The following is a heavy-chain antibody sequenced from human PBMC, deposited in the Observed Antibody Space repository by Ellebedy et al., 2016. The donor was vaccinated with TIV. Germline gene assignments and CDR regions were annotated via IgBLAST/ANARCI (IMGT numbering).Heavy chain of an antibody. V-gene: IGHV3-23*01. CDR2: ISAGGLSA. D-gene: IGHD4-17*01. CDR3: AKGAVTMHYYYGMDV. CDR1: GFRFSNYA. Sequence: GESLKISXVASGFRFSNYAMTWVRQAPGKGLQWVSAISAGGLSAYYADPVKGRFTISRDKSKNTLYLQMNGLRAEDTAVYYCAKGAVTMHYYYGMDVWGQGTTVTVS. J-gene: IGHJ6*02.